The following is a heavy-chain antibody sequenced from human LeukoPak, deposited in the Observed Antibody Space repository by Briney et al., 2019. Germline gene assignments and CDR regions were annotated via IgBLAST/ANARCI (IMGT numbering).Heavy chain of an antibody. CDR3: ASSTYYYGSGSLDY. J-gene: IGHJ4*02. CDR2: ISSSGSTI. V-gene: IGHV3-48*04. D-gene: IGHD3-10*01. Sequence: GGSLRLSCAASGFTFSSYSMNWVRQAPGKGLEWVSYISSSGSTIYYADSVKGRFTISRDNAKNSLYLQMNSLRAEDTAVYYCASSTYYYGSGSLDYWGQGTLVTVSS. CDR1: GFTFSSYS.